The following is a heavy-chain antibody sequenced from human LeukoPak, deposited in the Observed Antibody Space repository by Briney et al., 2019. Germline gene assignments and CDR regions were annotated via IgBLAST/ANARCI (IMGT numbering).Heavy chain of an antibody. CDR2: IYYSGRT. CDR1: GGFISRISYY. J-gene: IGHJ4*02. D-gene: IGHD6-6*01. CDR3: ARIEYSSSCDY. Sequence: SETLSLTCTVSGGFISRISYYWGCIRQPPGKGLEWIGSIYYSGRTYYNPSLRSRVTISVDTSKNQFSLKMSSVTAADTAVYYCARIEYSSSCDYWGQGTLVTVSS. V-gene: IGHV4-39*07.